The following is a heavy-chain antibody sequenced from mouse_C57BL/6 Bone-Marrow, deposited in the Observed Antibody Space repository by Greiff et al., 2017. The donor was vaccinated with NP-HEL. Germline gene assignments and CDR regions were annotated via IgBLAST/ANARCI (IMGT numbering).Heavy chain of an antibody. J-gene: IGHJ3*01. D-gene: IGHD2-1*01. Sequence: EVKLMESGGGLVKPGGSLKLSCAASGFTFSDYGMHWVRQAPEKGLEWVAYISSGSSTIYSADPVTGRFTISRDNAKNTLFLQMTSLRSEDTAMYYCAREYGNYTWFAYWGQGTLVTVSA. CDR2: ISSGSSTI. CDR3: AREYGNYTWFAY. CDR1: GFTFSDYG. V-gene: IGHV5-17*01.